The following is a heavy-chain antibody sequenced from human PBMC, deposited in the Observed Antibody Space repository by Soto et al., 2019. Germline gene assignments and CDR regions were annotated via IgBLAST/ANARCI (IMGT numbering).Heavy chain of an antibody. D-gene: IGHD6-19*01. J-gene: IGHJ4*02. Sequence: ASVKVSCKASGYTFTSYYMHWVRQAPGQGLEWMGIINPSGGSTSYAQKFQGRVTMTRDTSTSTVYMELSSLRSEDTAVYYCARELNRHSSGWYGIDYSGQGTLVTVYS. CDR2: INPSGGST. V-gene: IGHV1-46*01. CDR1: GYTFTSYY. CDR3: ARELNRHSSGWYGIDY.